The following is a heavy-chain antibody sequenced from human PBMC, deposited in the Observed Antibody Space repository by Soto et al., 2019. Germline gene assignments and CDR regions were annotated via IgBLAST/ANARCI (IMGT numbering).Heavy chain of an antibody. V-gene: IGHV3-33*08. CDR3: ASLGYCSSTSCYDAYYYGMDV. CDR2: IWYDGSNK. CDR1: GFTFSGYC. Sequence: GGSLRLSCAASGFTFSGYCMNWVRQAPGKGLERVAIIWYDGSNKYYADSVKGRFTISRDNSKNTLYLQMNSLRAEDTAVYYCASLGYCSSTSCYDAYYYGMDVWGQGTTVTVSS. D-gene: IGHD2-2*01. J-gene: IGHJ6*02.